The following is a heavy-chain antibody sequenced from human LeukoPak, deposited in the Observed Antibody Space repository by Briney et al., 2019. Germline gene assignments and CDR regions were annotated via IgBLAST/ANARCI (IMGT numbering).Heavy chain of an antibody. CDR1: GGSISSSSYY. V-gene: IGHV4-39*07. CDR2: IYHSGST. CDR3: ARLPGGIQLWGRSFDY. D-gene: IGHD5-18*01. Sequence: SETLSLTCTVSGGSISSSSYYWGWIRQPPGEGLEWFRSIYHSGSTYYHPPCKSRVTISVDTSKNQSSLKLSSMTAADTAVYYCARLPGGIQLWGRSFDYWGQGTLVTVSS. J-gene: IGHJ4*02.